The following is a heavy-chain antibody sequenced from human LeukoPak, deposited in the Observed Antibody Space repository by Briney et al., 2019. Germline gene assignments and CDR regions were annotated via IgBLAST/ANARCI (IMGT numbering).Heavy chain of an antibody. V-gene: IGHV1-69*04. CDR2: IIPILGIA. J-gene: IGHJ4*02. D-gene: IGHD3-22*01. CDR1: GGTFSSYA. Sequence: ASVKVSCKASGGTFSSYAISWVRQAPGQGLEWMGRIIPILGIANYAQKFQGRVTITADKSTSIAYMELSSLRSEDTAVYYCARDNYDSSGYYSAQYYFDYWGQGTLVTVSS. CDR3: ARDNYDSSGYYSAQYYFDY.